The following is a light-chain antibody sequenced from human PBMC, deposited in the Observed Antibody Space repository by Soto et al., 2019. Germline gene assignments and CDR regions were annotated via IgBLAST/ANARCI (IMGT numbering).Light chain of an antibody. CDR2: GVS. Sequence: QSVLTQPRSVSRSPGQSVTISCTGTSSDVGGYNYVSWYQQHPGKALKLMIYGVSKRPSGVPDRFSGSKSGNTASLTISGLQAEDEADYYCCSYAGSYTFYVFGTGTKVTVL. CDR3: CSYAGSYTFYV. V-gene: IGLV2-11*01. CDR1: SSDVGGYNY. J-gene: IGLJ1*01.